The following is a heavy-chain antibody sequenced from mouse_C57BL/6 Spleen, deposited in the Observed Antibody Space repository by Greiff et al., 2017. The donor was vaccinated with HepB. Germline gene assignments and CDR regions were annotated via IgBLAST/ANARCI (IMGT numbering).Heavy chain of an antibody. CDR3: TTNYYGSSYYFDY. CDR1: GFNIKDYY. Sequence: EVQLQQSGAELVRPGASVELSCTASGFNIKDYYIHWVKQRPEQGLEWIGRIDPEDGDTEYAPKFQGKATMTADTSSNTAYLQLSSLTSEDTAVYYCTTNYYGSSYYFDYWGQGTTLTVSS. D-gene: IGHD1-1*01. CDR2: IDPEDGDT. V-gene: IGHV14-1*01. J-gene: IGHJ2*01.